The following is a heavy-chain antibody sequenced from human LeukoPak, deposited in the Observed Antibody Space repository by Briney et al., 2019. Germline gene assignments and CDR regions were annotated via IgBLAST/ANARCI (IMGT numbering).Heavy chain of an antibody. CDR3: ARVAVGAVRLDC. J-gene: IGHJ4*02. CDR2: ISSSSSYI. CDR1: GFTFSSYS. V-gene: IGHV3-21*01. D-gene: IGHD1-26*01. Sequence: GGSLRLSCAASGFTFSSYSMNWVRQAPGKGLEWVSSISSSSSYIYYADSVKGRFTISRDNAKNSLYLQMNSLRAEDTAVYYCARVAVGAVRLDCWGQGTLVTVSS.